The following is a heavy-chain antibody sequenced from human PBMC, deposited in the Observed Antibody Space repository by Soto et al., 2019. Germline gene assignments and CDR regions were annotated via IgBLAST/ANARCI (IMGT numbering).Heavy chain of an antibody. CDR3: ARDDYSGGNSLDAFDI. D-gene: IGHD2-21*02. V-gene: IGHV1-69*08. J-gene: IGHJ3*02. CDR1: GGTFSSYT. CDR2: TIPILGIA. Sequence: QVQLVQSGAEVKKPGSSVKVSCKASGGTFSSYTISWVRQAPGQGLEWMGRTIPILGIANYAQKFPGRVTITADNSTSTAYMELSSLRSEDTAVYYCARDDYSGGNSLDAFDIWGQGTMVTVSS.